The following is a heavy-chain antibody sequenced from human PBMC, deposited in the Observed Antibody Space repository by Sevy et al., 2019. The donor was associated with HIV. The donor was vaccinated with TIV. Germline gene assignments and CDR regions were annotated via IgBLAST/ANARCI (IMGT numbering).Heavy chain of an antibody. CDR2: ISSSSSYI. CDR1: GFTFSSYS. Sequence: GGSLRLSCAASGFTFSSYSMNWVRQAPGKGLEWVSSISSSSSYIYYADSVKGRFTISRDNAKNSLYLQMNSLRAEDTAVYYCAKYCSSTSCYADRVSYCGMDVWGQGTTVTVSS. J-gene: IGHJ6*02. V-gene: IGHV3-21*01. D-gene: IGHD2-2*01. CDR3: AKYCSSTSCYADRVSYCGMDV.